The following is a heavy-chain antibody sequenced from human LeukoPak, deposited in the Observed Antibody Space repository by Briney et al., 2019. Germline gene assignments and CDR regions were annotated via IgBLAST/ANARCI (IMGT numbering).Heavy chain of an antibody. J-gene: IGHJ6*02. CDR1: GFTFSSYE. CDR3: ARDGSFGSGYYYGMDV. D-gene: IGHD3-22*01. Sequence: GGSLRLSCAASGFTFSSYEMNWVRQAPGKGLEWVSYINSSGSTIYYADSVKGRFTISRDNAKNSLYLQMNSLRAEDTAVYYCARDGSFGSGYYYGMDVWGQGTTVTVSS. V-gene: IGHV3-48*03. CDR2: INSSGSTI.